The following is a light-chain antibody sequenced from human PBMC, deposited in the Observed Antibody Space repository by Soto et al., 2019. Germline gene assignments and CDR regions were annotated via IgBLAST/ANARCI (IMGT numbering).Light chain of an antibody. CDR2: ATS. J-gene: IGKJ1*01. CDR1: KGINNY. Sequence: DIQMTQSPPSLSASVGARVTITCRARKGINNYLAWFQQQPGTAPKPLVYATSTLHSGVPSTLTGSGSWTEFSVTITSLQPEDFVTYEGQKYNSYPCTFGQGTKV. V-gene: IGKV1-16*01. CDR3: QKYNSYPCT.